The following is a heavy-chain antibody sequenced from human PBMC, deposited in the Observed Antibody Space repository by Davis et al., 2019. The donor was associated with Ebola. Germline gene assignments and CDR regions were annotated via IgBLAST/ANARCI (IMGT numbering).Heavy chain of an antibody. CDR2: IYYSGST. CDR3: ARQGYYYDSSGYYRGGFDY. V-gene: IGHV4-61*08. CDR1: GGSISSGGYY. D-gene: IGHD3-22*01. J-gene: IGHJ4*02. Sequence: SETLSLTCTVSGGSISSGGYYWSWIRQHPGKGLEWIGYIYYSGSTNYNPSLKSRVTISVDTSKNQFSLKLSSVTAADTAVYYCARQGYYYDSSGYYRGGFDYWGQGTLVTVSS.